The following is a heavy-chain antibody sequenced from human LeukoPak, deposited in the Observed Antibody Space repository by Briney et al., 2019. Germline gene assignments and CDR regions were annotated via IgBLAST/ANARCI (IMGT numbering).Heavy chain of an antibody. Sequence: GGSLRLSCAASGFTFSSYAITWVRQAPGKGLEWVSAITDSTYFADSVKGRFTISRDSSKNTVYLQMNSLRAEDTAVYCCARYCSGGRCYSGLDPWGQGALVTVSS. CDR1: GFTFSSYA. D-gene: IGHD2-15*01. CDR2: ITDST. J-gene: IGHJ5*02. CDR3: ARYCSGGRCYSGLDP. V-gene: IGHV3-23*01.